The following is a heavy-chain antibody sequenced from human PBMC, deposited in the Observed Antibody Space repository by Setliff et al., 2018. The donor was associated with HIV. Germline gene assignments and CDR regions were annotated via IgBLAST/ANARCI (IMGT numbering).Heavy chain of an antibody. J-gene: IGHJ3*02. CDR3: ATSLITVPPDAFDI. D-gene: IGHD4-4*01. CDR2: IVDSGAT. V-gene: IGHV4-34*12. Sequence: ASETLSLTCALYGGSLTNYYWTWIRKSPGKGLEWIGEIVDSGATNYNPSLKSRVTILLDTSKKQFSLKLNSVTAADTAVYYCATSLITVPPDAFDIWGQGTMVTVSS. CDR1: GGSLTNYY.